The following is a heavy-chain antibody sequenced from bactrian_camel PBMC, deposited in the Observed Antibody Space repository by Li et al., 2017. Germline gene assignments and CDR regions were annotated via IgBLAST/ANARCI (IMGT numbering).Heavy chain of an antibody. CDR3: TKDSTDAGWASTY. Sequence: HVQLVESGGGSVQAGGSLRLSCAASGLTFRTYCMFWVRQAPGKELEWVSTISGPGTTYYADSVKGRFTVSRDNAKNTLYLQLNSLKTEDTAMYYCTKDSTDAGWASTYWGQGTQVTVS. CDR2: ISGPGTT. D-gene: IGHD1*01. J-gene: IGHJ4*01. CDR1: GLTFRTYC. V-gene: IGHV3S1*01.